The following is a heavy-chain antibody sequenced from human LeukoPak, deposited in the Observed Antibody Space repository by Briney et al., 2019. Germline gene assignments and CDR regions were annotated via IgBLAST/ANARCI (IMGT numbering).Heavy chain of an antibody. Sequence: PSETLSLTCAVYGGSFSGYYWSWIRQPPGKGLEWIGEINHSGSTNYNPSLKSRVTISVDTSKNQFSLKLSSVTAADTAVYYRARYYYDSSGYQFDYWGQGTLVTVSS. J-gene: IGHJ4*02. CDR3: ARYYYDSSGYQFDY. D-gene: IGHD3-22*01. V-gene: IGHV4-34*01. CDR2: INHSGST. CDR1: GGSFSGYY.